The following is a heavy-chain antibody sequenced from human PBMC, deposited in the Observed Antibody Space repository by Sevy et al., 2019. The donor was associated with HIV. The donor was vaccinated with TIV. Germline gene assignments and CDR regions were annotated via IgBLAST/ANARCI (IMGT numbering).Heavy chain of an antibody. CDR2: INPESGDT. CDR1: GYTFTDHY. V-gene: IGHV1-2*02. D-gene: IGHD3-10*01. Sequence: ASVKVSCTSSGYTFTDHYLHWVRQAPGQGLEWMGWINPESGDTKYREKFQARVTMTRDTSISTAYMDLNILRSDDTAVYFRARVQRGGVPDYWGQGTLVTVSS. CDR3: ARVQRGGVPDY. J-gene: IGHJ4*02.